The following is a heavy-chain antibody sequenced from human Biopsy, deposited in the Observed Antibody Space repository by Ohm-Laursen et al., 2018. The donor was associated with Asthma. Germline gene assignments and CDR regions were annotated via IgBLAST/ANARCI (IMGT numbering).Heavy chain of an antibody. CDR3: ARDSPNHSALLDS. CDR2: INAGNGNT. J-gene: IGHJ4*02. Sequence: SVKVSCKASGYTFINYAIHWVRQAPGQRLEWMGWINAGNGNTKYSEKFQGRVTITRDTSASTAYMDLSSLSSEDTAVYYCARDSPNHSALLDSWGQGTLVTVSS. V-gene: IGHV1-3*01. D-gene: IGHD1-14*01. CDR1: GYTFINYA.